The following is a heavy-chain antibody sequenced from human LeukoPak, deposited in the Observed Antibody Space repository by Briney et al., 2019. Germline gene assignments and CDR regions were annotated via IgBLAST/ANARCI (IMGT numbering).Heavy chain of an antibody. CDR1: GYSISSGYY. Sequence: SETLSLTCSVSGYSISSGYYWGWIRQPPGKGLEWIGTIHHSGSTYYNPSLKSRVTISVDTSKNQFSLKLSSVTAADTAVYYCARADCSSTSCYAWRDAFHIWGQGTMVTISS. CDR3: ARADCSSTSCYAWRDAFHI. V-gene: IGHV4-38-2*02. CDR2: IHHSGST. D-gene: IGHD2-2*01. J-gene: IGHJ3*02.